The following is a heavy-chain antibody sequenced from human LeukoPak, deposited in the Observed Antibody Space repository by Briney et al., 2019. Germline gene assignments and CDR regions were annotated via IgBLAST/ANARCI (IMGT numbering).Heavy chain of an antibody. J-gene: IGHJ4*02. V-gene: IGHV3-73*01. CDR3: TGHGNSGDY. Sequence: GGSLRLSCAASGFTFSTYWMTWVRQAPGKGLEWVGRIRSKANSYATAYAASVKGRFTISRDDSKNTAYLQMNSLKTEDTAVYYCTGHGNSGDYWGQGTLVTVSS. D-gene: IGHD1-7*01. CDR1: GFTFSTYW. CDR2: IRSKANSYAT.